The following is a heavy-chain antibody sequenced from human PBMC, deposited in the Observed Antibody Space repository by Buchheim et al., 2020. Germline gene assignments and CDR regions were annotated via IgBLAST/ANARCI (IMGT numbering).Heavy chain of an antibody. D-gene: IGHD2/OR15-2a*01. CDR3: ARHTGVYDILDY. CDR2: INYRGSA. CDR1: GGSITSDF. J-gene: IGHJ4*02. V-gene: IGHV4-59*08. Sequence: QVQLQESGPRLLKPSETLSLSCTVSGGSITSDFWSWIRQSPGKGLEWMAYINYRGSANSNPSLRSRVAISVDTSKNQLSLKLSSVTTADTAVYYCARHTGVYDILDYWSQGTL.